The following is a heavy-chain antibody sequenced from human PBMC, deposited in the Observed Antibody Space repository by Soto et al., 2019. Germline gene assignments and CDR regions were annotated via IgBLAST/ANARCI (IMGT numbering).Heavy chain of an antibody. Sequence: ASVKVSFKASGYTFSSYAIHWVRQVPGQRLEWMGWINAGHGNTRYSQKFQGRVTITRDTSASTAYMELSSLISEDTAVYYCARDPPTGMIDYWGEGTLVTVAS. CDR2: INAGHGNT. CDR3: ARDPPTGMIDY. CDR1: GYTFSSYA. V-gene: IGHV1-3*01. D-gene: IGHD1-1*01. J-gene: IGHJ4*02.